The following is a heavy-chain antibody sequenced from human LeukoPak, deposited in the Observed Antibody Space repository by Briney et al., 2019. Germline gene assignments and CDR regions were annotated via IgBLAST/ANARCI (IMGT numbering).Heavy chain of an antibody. J-gene: IGHJ1*01. CDR3: SRAPSEVGGYYPEYFRH. CDR2: IKIDGKI. CDR1: RFTLSRFW. Sequence: PGGALRLSREPSRFTLSRFWMHWVRQAPGKGVVWVSRIKIDGKINYADSVKGRCTISRDNANNTVSLQMDSLRAEDTGVYYCSRAPSEVGGYYPEYFRHWGQGTLVTVSS. D-gene: IGHD3-22*01. V-gene: IGHV3-74*01.